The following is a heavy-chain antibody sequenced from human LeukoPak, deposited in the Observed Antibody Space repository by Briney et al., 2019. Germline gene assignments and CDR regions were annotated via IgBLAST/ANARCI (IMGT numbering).Heavy chain of an antibody. CDR3: ARPNTYYYGFDI. J-gene: IGHJ3*02. CDR1: GYTFTGYY. CDR2: INPNSGGT. Sequence: ASVKVSCKASGYTFTGYYMHWVRQAPGQGLEWMGWINPNSGGTNYAQKFQGRVTMTRDTSISTAYMELSRLRSDDTAVYYCARPNTYYYGFDIWGQGTMVTVSS. D-gene: IGHD3-10*01. V-gene: IGHV1-2*02.